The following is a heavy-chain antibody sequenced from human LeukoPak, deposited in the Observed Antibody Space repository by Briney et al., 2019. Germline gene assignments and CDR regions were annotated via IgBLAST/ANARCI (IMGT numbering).Heavy chain of an antibody. CDR1: GFTFSSYG. D-gene: IGHD3-10*01. Sequence: GGSLRLSCAASGFTFSSYGMHWVRQAPGKGLEWVAFIRYDGSNKYYADSVEGRFTISRDNSKNTLYLQMNSLRAEDTAVYYCAKDSWLWFGELSYYYGMDVWGQGTTVTVSS. CDR3: AKDSWLWFGELSYYYGMDV. J-gene: IGHJ6*02. CDR2: IRYDGSNK. V-gene: IGHV3-30*02.